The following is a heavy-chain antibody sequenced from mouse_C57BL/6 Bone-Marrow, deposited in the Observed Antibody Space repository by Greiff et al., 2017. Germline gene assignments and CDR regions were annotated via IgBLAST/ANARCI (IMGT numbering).Heavy chain of an antibody. Sequence: VQLQQSGAELVRPGTSVKLSCKASGYTFTSYWMNWVKQRPGQGLEWIGVIDPSDSYTNYNQKFKGKATLTVDTSSSTAYMQLSSLTSEDSAVYYWARARVYYGSSLAWFAYWGQGTLVTVSA. D-gene: IGHD1-1*01. V-gene: IGHV1-59*01. J-gene: IGHJ3*01. CDR3: ARARVYYGSSLAWFAY. CDR2: IDPSDSYT. CDR1: GYTFTSYW.